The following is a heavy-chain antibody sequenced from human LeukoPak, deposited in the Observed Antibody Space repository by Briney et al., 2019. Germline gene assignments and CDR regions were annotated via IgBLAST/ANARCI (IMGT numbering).Heavy chain of an antibody. Sequence: GGCLRLSCAVSGFTFSSYDMNWVRQAPGKGLEWVSYISSSGSSIYYADSVKGRFTISRDNAKNSLYLQMNSLRDEDTAVYYCAGRPGTGYRIDYWGQGTLVTASS. D-gene: IGHD2-8*02. CDR2: ISSSGSSI. CDR1: GFTFSSYD. V-gene: IGHV3-48*03. CDR3: AGRPGTGYRIDY. J-gene: IGHJ4*02.